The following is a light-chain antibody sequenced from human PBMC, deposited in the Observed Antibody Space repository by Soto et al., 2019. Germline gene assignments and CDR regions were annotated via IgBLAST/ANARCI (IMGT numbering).Light chain of an antibody. CDR3: QQLNSYPRVA. CDR2: AAS. CDR1: QGISGY. J-gene: IGKJ4*01. Sequence: DIQLTQSPSFLSASVGDRVTITCRASQGISGYLAWYQQKPGEAPKLLIYAASTLQSGVPSRFSGSGSGTEFTLTISSLQPEDFATYYCQQLNSYPRVAFGGGTKVEIK. V-gene: IGKV1-9*01.